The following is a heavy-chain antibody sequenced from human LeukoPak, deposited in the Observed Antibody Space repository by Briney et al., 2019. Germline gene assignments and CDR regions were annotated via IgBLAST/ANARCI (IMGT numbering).Heavy chain of an antibody. CDR3: AREEVIAAAGPTLDY. D-gene: IGHD6-13*01. Sequence: ASVNVSCKASGYTFTDYYMHGVRQAPGQGLEWMGWINPNSCGTNYAQKFQGRVTMTRDTSISTAYMELSRLRSDDTAVFYCAREEVIAAAGPTLDYWGQGALVTVSS. J-gene: IGHJ4*02. CDR1: GYTFTDYY. V-gene: IGHV1-2*02. CDR2: INPNSCGT.